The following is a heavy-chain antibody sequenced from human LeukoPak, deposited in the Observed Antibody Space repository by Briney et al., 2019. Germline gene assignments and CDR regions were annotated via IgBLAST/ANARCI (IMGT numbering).Heavy chain of an antibody. CDR1: GGSISSGSYY. Sequence: PPQTLSLTCTVSGGSISSGSYYWSWIRQPAGNGLEWIGRIYTSGSTNYNPSLKSRVTISVDTSKNQFSLKLSSVTAADTAVYYCARMRARCSSTSCYRFDPWGQGTLVTVSS. V-gene: IGHV4-61*02. CDR3: ARMRARCSSTSCYRFDP. D-gene: IGHD2-2*02. J-gene: IGHJ5*02. CDR2: IYTSGST.